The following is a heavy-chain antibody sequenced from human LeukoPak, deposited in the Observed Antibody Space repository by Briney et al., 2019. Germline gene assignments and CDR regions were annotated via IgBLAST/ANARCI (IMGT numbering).Heavy chain of an antibody. Sequence: SETLSLTCSVSSDSFTDYYWTWIRQPAGRGLEWLGRISTPGSTNYNPSLKSRLTMSVDTSNKQFSLRLTSVTAADTAVYFCARMKSNGLDYWGQGTLVTVSS. D-gene: IGHD4-11*01. CDR3: ARMKSNGLDY. CDR1: SDSFTDYY. V-gene: IGHV4-4*07. J-gene: IGHJ4*02. CDR2: ISTPGST.